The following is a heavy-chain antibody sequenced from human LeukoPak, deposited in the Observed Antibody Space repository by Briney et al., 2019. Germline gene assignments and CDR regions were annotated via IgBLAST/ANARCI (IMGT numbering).Heavy chain of an antibody. V-gene: IGHV4-59*01. D-gene: IGHD5-12*01. CDR1: GGSISSYY. CDR2: IYYSGST. CDR3: ARGSGYDFDY. Sequence: PSETLSLTCTVSGGSISSYYWSWIRQPPGKGLEWIGYIYYSGSTNYNPSLKGRVTISVDTSKDQFSLKLSSVTAADTAVYYCARGSGYDFDYWGQGTLVTVSS. J-gene: IGHJ4*02.